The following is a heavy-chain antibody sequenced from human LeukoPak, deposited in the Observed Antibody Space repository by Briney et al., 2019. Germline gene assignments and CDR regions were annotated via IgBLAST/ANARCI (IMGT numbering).Heavy chain of an antibody. CDR1: GFTFSSYW. V-gene: IGHV3-21*01. CDR2: CSSVSSYK. D-gene: IGHD3-10*01. J-gene: IGHJ3*01. Sequence: PGGSLRLSCAASGFTFSSYWMSWVRQAPGQGLEWVGLCSSVSSYKYYEDSVKGRFTISRDNAKSLMYPQLNSLRAGDTALYFCARGGKKNGGDSFHLWGPGTMVTVAS. CDR3: ARGGKKNGGDSFHL.